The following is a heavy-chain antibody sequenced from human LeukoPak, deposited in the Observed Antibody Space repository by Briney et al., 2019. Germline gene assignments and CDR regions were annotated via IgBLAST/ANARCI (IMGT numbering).Heavy chain of an antibody. D-gene: IGHD3-3*01. CDR3: AREFAVGVVYARFYYGMDV. CDR2: IKEDGSDT. J-gene: IGHJ6*02. CDR1: GFTFSNYW. Sequence: GGSLRLSCAASGFTFSNYWMTWVRQAPGKGLEWVANIKEDGSDTYYGDSVKGRFTISRDNAKNSVYLQMNSLRAEDTAVYYCAREFAVGVVYARFYYGMDVWGQGTTVTVSS. V-gene: IGHV3-7*01.